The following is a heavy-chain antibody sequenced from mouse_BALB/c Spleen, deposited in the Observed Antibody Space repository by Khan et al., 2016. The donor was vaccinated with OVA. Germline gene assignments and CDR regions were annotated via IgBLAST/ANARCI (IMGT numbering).Heavy chain of an antibody. D-gene: IGHD1-1*01. Sequence: VQLVETGGGLVRPGNSLKLSCVTSGFTFSYYRMHWLRQFPGKRLEWIAVITVKSDNSGANYAESVKGRFTISRDDSKSSVYLQMNRLRDEDTATYYCSGGGYYYGTPVDYWGQGTTLTVSS. J-gene: IGHJ2*01. CDR3: SGGGYYYGTPVDY. V-gene: IGHV13-2*02. CDR1: GFTFSYYR. CDR2: ITVKSDNSGA.